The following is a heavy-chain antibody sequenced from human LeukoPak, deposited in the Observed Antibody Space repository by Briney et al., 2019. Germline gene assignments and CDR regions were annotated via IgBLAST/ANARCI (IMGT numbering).Heavy chain of an antibody. D-gene: IGHD5-18*01. CDR2: ISAYNGNT. CDR1: GYTFTSYG. J-gene: IGHJ4*02. Sequence: GASVNVSFKASGYTFTSYGISWVRQAPGQGLEWMGWISAYNGNTNYAQKLQGRVTMTRDTSTSTVYMELSSLRSEDTAVYYCARDRTIQLWDYWGQGTLVTVSS. CDR3: ARDRTIQLWDY. V-gene: IGHV1-18*01.